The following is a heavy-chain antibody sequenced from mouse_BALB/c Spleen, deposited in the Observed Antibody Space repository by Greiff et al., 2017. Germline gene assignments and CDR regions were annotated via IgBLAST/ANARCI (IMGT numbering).Heavy chain of an antibody. CDR3: ARGGAYYRYDGAMDY. D-gene: IGHD2-14*01. V-gene: IGHV5-4*02. J-gene: IGHJ4*01. CDR2: ISDGGSYT. Sequence: EVKLVESGGGLVKPGGSLKLSCAASGFTFSDYYMYWVRQTPEKRLEWVATISDGGSYTYYPDSVKGRFTISRDNAKNNLYLQMSSLKSEDTAMYYCARGGAYYRYDGAMDYWGQGTSVTVSS. CDR1: GFTFSDYY.